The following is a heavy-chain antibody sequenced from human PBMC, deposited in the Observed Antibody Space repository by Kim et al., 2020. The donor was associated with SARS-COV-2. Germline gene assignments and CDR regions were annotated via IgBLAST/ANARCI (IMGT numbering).Heavy chain of an antibody. V-gene: IGHV5-51*01. CDR2: IYPGDSDT. J-gene: IGHJ6*02. D-gene: IGHD6-13*01. CDR3: ARLSIAAANSTTYGMDV. CDR1: GYSFTSYW. Sequence: GESLKISCKGSGYSFTSYWIGWVRQMPGKGLEWMGIIYPGDSDTRYSPSFQGQVTISADKSISNAYLQWSSLKASDTAMYYCARLSIAAANSTTYGMDVWGQGTTVTVSS.